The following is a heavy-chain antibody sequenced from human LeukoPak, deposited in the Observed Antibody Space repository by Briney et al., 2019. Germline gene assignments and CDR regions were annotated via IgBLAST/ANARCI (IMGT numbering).Heavy chain of an antibody. V-gene: IGHV3-48*04. CDR1: GFTFSDYS. CDR3: ARGHNYAFDN. J-gene: IGHJ4*02. Sequence: GGSLRLSCAASGFTFSDYSMNWVRQAPGKGLEWISYIGISSGNTKYADPVKGRFTISGDNAKNSLYLQMNSLRVEDTAVYYCARGHNYAFDNWGQGTLVTVSS. CDR2: IGISSGNT. D-gene: IGHD1-1*01.